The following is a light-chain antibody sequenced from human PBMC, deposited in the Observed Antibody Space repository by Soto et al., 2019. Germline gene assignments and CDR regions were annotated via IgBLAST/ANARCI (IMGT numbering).Light chain of an antibody. Sequence: DIQTTQSPSSLSASVGDRVTITCQASQAIAKYLNWYQQKPGKAPNLLIYDASNLKTGVPPRFSGSGSGTNFTFTISGLQPEDIATYYCQQYDNLVFTFGPGTKVDF. J-gene: IGKJ3*01. CDR3: QQYDNLVFT. CDR2: DAS. CDR1: QAIAKY. V-gene: IGKV1-33*01.